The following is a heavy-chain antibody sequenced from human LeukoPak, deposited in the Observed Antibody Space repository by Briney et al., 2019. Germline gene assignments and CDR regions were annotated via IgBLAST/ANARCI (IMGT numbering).Heavy chain of an antibody. D-gene: IGHD3-22*01. CDR2: IYSGGST. CDR1: GFTVSSNY. Sequence: GGSLRLSCAASGFTVSSNYMSWVRQAPGKGLEWVSVIYSGGSTYYADSVKGRFTISRDNSKNTLYLQMNSLRAEDTAMYYCARSYYYDSSGSDDAFDIWGQGTMVTVSS. J-gene: IGHJ3*02. CDR3: ARSYYYDSSGSDDAFDI. V-gene: IGHV3-53*01.